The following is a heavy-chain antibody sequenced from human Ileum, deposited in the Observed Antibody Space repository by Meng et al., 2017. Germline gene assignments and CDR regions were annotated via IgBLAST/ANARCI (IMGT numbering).Heavy chain of an antibody. J-gene: IGHJ4*02. Sequence: HLHLQESGPGLVKPPETLALTCTVSGGSINSRSHYWGWIRQPPGKGLEWIGSVYYSGSTHSNPSLKSRVTMSVDTSKNTFSLHLNSVTAADTAVYFCARDITMIAVQGVFDFWGQGALVTVSS. CDR3: ARDITMIAVQGVFDF. D-gene: IGHD3-22*01. CDR1: GGSINSRSHY. V-gene: IGHV4-39*07. CDR2: VYYSGST.